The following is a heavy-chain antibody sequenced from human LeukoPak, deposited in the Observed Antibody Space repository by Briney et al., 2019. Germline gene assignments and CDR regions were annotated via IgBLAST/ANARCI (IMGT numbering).Heavy chain of an antibody. D-gene: IGHD5-24*01. Sequence: ALVKVSCKASGGTFSSYAISWVRQAPGQGLEWMGRIIPILGIANYAQKFQGRVTITADKSTSTAYMELSSLRSEDTAVYYCATEMATIKAYDYWGQGTLVTVSS. CDR2: IIPILGIA. CDR3: ATEMATIKAYDY. CDR1: GGTFSSYA. V-gene: IGHV1-69*04. J-gene: IGHJ4*02.